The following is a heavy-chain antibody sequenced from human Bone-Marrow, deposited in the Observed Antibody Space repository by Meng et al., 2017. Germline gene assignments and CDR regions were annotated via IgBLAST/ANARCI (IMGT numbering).Heavy chain of an antibody. V-gene: IGHV3-7*01. Sequence: GESLKISCAVSGFTFSSYAMSWVRQAPGKGLEWVANIKQDGSEKYYVDSVKGRFTISRDNAKKSLYLQMNSLSAEDSGVYYCAYLVGSGYYYPPSSYWGQGTLVTVSS. CDR1: GFTFSSYA. D-gene: IGHD3-10*01. CDR3: AYLVGSGYYYPPSSY. J-gene: IGHJ4*02. CDR2: IKQDGSEK.